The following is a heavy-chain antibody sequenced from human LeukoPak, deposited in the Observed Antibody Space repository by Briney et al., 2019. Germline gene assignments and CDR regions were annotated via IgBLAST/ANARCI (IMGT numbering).Heavy chain of an antibody. CDR3: AKESGDHFEAFDI. CDR2: IRYDGSTK. J-gene: IGHJ3*02. V-gene: IGHV3-30*02. Sequence: GGSLRLSCAASGFTFSSYGMHWVRQAPGKGLEWVAFIRYDGSTKYYADSVKGRFTISRDNSKDTLYLQMNSLRAEDTAVYYCAKESGDHFEAFDIWDQGTMVTVSS. CDR1: GFTFSSYG. D-gene: IGHD1-26*01.